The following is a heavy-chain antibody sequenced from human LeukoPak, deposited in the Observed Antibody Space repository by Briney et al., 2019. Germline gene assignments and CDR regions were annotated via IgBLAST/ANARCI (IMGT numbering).Heavy chain of an antibody. J-gene: IGHJ4*02. CDR2: ISDSSDYI. Sequence: PGGSLRLSCAASGFTFSSYAMSWVRQAPGKGLEWVSSISDSSDYIYYGDAVKGRFTISRDNAKNSLYLQMNSLEAEDTAVYYCARDKEADYGSGSFDYWGQGTLVTVSS. D-gene: IGHD3-10*01. CDR3: ARDKEADYGSGSFDY. V-gene: IGHV3-21*01. CDR1: GFTFSSYA.